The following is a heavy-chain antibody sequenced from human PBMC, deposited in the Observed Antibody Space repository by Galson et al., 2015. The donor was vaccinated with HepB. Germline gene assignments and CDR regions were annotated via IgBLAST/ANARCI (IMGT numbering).Heavy chain of an antibody. CDR2: IYYSGST. Sequence: ETLSLTCTVSGDSVTSSSNYWGWIRQPPGKGLEWIGSIYYSGSTYYNPSLKSRVAISLDSSRNQFSLELSSVTAADTAVYYCARDPYYYGSGNYKVVYYFDFWGQGTLVTVSS. V-gene: IGHV4-39*07. J-gene: IGHJ4*02. CDR3: ARDPYYYGSGNYKVVYYFDF. D-gene: IGHD3-10*01. CDR1: GDSVTSSSNY.